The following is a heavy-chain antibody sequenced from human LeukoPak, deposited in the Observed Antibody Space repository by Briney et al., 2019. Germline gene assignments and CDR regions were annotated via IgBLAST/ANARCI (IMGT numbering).Heavy chain of an antibody. Sequence: PSETLPLPCTVSGGSISSYYWSWIRQPPGKGLEWIGYISYSGTTNYNPSLKSRLTISLDMSKRQFSLNLNSVTVADTALYYCARDYGGGWYQIDYWGQGTLVTVSS. CDR1: GGSISSYY. CDR3: ARDYGGGWYQIDY. V-gene: IGHV4-59*12. J-gene: IGHJ4*02. D-gene: IGHD6-13*01. CDR2: ISYSGTT.